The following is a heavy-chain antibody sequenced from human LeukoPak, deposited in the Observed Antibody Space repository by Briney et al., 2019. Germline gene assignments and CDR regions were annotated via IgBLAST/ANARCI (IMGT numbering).Heavy chain of an antibody. CDR2: ISGSGRST. CDR1: GFTFNSYA. CDR3: TKGTIWLPFDY. Sequence: GGSLRLSCAASGFTFNSYAMSCVRQAPGKGLEWVSAISGSGRSTYYADCVKGRFTIYRDNYKNTLYLQMNSLRAEDTAVYYCTKGTIWLPFDYWGQGALVTVSS. V-gene: IGHV3-23*01. D-gene: IGHD5-18*01. J-gene: IGHJ4*02.